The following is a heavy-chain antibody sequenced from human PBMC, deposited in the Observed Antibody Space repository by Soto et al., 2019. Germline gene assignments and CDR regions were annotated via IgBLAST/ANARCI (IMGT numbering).Heavy chain of an antibody. CDR3: EKVLGYYYGWCDP. CDR2: ISGSGGVT. V-gene: IGHV3-23*01. D-gene: IGHD3-22*01. Sequence: PVWSLRLSCTASGFKFSGYAITWVRQAPGEGLEWVSVISGSGGVTYFADSVKGRFTVSRDNSKNTVFLQLNNVRVEDSAVYFCEKVLGYYYGWCDPWGLGTLATLSP. J-gene: IGHJ5*02. CDR1: GFKFSGYA.